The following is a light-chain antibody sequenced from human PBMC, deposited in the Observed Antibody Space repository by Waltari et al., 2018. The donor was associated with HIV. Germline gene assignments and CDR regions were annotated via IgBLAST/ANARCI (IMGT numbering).Light chain of an antibody. CDR2: EAS. V-gene: IGKV3-11*01. J-gene: IGKJ4*01. CDR1: QRVRSY. Sequence: EIVFTQSPATLSLSPGERATLSCKVSQRVRSYSAWYKPKPGKGPRLLIYEASKRAAGIPARFTGSGSGTDFTLTINSLEPEDFAVYYCQQRSNWRPAFGGGTKVEVK. CDR3: QQRSNWRPA.